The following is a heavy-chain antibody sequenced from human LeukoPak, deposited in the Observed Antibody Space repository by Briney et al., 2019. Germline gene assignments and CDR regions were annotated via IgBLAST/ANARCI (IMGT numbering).Heavy chain of an antibody. CDR1: GGSISSSNW. Sequence: SETLSLTCAVSGGSISSSNWWSWVRQPPGKGLEWIGEIYHSGSTNYNPSLKSRVTISVDKSKNQFSLKLSSVTAADTAVYYCAREGSGYYSNFDYWGQGTLVTVSS. J-gene: IGHJ4*02. D-gene: IGHD3-22*01. V-gene: IGHV4-4*02. CDR3: AREGSGYYSNFDY. CDR2: IYHSGST.